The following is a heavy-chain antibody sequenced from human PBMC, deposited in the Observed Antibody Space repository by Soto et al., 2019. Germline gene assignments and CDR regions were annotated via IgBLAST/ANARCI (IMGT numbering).Heavy chain of an antibody. CDR2: INHSGST. D-gene: IGHD3-10*01. CDR3: ARGRNYYGAGRYSAGT. V-gene: IGHV4-34*01. J-gene: IGHJ1*01. Sequence: SETLSLTCAVYGGSFSGYYWSGIRQPPGKGLEWIGEINHSGSTNYNPSLKSRVTISVDTSKTQFSLKLSSVTAADTAVYYCARGRNYYGAGRYSAGTWGQGTPVTVSS. CDR1: GGSFSGYY.